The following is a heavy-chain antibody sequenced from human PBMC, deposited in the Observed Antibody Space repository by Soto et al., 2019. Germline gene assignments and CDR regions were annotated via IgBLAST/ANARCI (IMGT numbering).Heavy chain of an antibody. CDR2: IIPIFGTA. Sequence: QVQLVQSGAEVKKPGSSVKVSCKASGGTFSSYAISWVRQAPGQGLEWMGGIIPIFGTANYAQKFQGRVTITADESTSTAYMELSSLRSEDTAVYYCARDLFTRSGEAGGGMDVWGQGTTVTVSS. D-gene: IGHD3-16*01. V-gene: IGHV1-69*01. J-gene: IGHJ6*02. CDR3: ARDLFTRSGEAGGGMDV. CDR1: GGTFSSYA.